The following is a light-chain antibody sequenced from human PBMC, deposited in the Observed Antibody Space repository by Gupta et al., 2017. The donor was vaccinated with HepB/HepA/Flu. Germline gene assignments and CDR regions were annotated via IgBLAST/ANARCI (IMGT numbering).Light chain of an antibody. CDR1: SSDVGGYNY. J-gene: IGLJ2*01. CDR2: DVS. Sequence: QSALTQPASVSGSPGQSITISCTGTSSDVGGYNYVSLYQQHPGKAHKLMIYDVSNRPSGVSNRFSGSKAGNTASLTISGLQAEDEADYYCSSYTSSSTIFGGGTKLTVL. V-gene: IGLV2-14*03. CDR3: SSYTSSSTI.